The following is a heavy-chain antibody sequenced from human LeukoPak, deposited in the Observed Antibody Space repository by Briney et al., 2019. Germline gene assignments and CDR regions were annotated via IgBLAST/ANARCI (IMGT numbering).Heavy chain of an antibody. J-gene: IGHJ6*03. D-gene: IGHD2-2*01. CDR3: ARDPGSDIVVVPAAPPTHYYYYMDV. CDR1: GFTFSSYS. CDR2: ISSSSSYI. V-gene: IGHV3-21*01. Sequence: PGGSLRLSCAASGFTFSSYSMNWVRQAPGKGLEWVSSISSSSSYIYYADSVKGRFTISRDNAKNSLYLQMNSLRAEDTAVYYCARDPGSDIVVVPAAPPTHYYYYMDVWGKGTTVTVSS.